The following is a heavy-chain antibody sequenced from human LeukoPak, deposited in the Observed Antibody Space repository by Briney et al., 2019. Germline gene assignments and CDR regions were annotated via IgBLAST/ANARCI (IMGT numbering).Heavy chain of an antibody. V-gene: IGHV3-23*01. Sequence: GGSLRLSCAASGFTFNNYAMSWVRQAPGKGLEWVSAISDNGGSTYYADSVKGRFTISRDNSKNTLYLQMSSLRAEDTAMYYCAKESYYDILTGYSHYWGQGTLVTVSS. CDR1: GFTFNNYA. CDR2: ISDNGGST. CDR3: AKESYYDILTGYSHY. D-gene: IGHD3-9*01. J-gene: IGHJ4*02.